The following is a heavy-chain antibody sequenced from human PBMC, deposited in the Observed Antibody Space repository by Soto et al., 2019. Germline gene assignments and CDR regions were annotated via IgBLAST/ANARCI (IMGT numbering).Heavy chain of an antibody. J-gene: IGHJ6*02. D-gene: IGHD5-18*01. CDR3: ARGDVDTAMVTYYYYGMDV. V-gene: IGHV1-2*04. Sequence: ASVKVSCKASGYTFTGYYMHWVRQAPGQGLEWMGWINPNSGGTNYAQKFQGWVTMTRDTSISTAYMELSRLGSDDTAVYYCARGDVDTAMVTYYYYGMDVWGQGTTVTVSS. CDR2: INPNSGGT. CDR1: GYTFTGYY.